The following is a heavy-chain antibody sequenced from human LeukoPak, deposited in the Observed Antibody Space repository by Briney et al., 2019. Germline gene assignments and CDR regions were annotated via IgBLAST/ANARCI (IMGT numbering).Heavy chain of an antibody. V-gene: IGHV4-59*08. CDR3: ARTMYSSTWYWFDP. CDR1: GGSFSNYY. J-gene: IGHJ5*02. Sequence: SETLSLTCAVYGGSFSNYYWSWIRQPPGQGLEWIGYIYFSGSTNYNPSLKSRVTISLATSKNQFSLKLNSVTAADTAVYYCARTMYSSTWYWFDPWGQGTLVTVSS. D-gene: IGHD6-13*01. CDR2: IYFSGST.